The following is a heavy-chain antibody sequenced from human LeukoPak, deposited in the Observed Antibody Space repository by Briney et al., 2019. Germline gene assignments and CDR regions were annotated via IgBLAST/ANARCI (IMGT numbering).Heavy chain of an antibody. CDR3: AKSGVVPRERDYYMDV. CDR2: IRYDGSNK. V-gene: IGHV3-30*02. Sequence: GGSLRLSCAASGFTFSSYGMHWVRQAPGKGLEWVAFIRYDGSNKYYADSVKGRFTISRDNSKNTLYLQMNSLRAEDTAVYYCAKSGVVPRERDYYMDVWGKGTTVTVSS. CDR1: GFTFSSYG. J-gene: IGHJ6*03. D-gene: IGHD2-2*01.